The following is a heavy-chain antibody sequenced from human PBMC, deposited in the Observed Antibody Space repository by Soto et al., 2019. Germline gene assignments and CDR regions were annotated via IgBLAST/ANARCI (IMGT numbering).Heavy chain of an antibody. V-gene: IGHV3-74*01. J-gene: IGHJ4*02. CDR2: INGDGSRT. D-gene: IGHD5-12*01. Sequence: PGGSLRLSCAASGFTFSNWWMHWVRQTPGRGLVWVSHINGDGSRTNYADSVKGRFSISRDNAKNTLYLQMNSLRAEDTGVYYCARDYISGSPNYWGQGTLVTVSS. CDR3: ARDYISGSPNY. CDR1: GFTFSNWW.